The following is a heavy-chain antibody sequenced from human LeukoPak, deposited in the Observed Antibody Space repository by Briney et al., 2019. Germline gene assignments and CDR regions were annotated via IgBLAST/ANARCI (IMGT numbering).Heavy chain of an antibody. J-gene: IGHJ6*03. CDR3: ARDHNDFWGGKRLYYYYYMDV. D-gene: IGHD3-3*01. Sequence: SETLSLTCTVSGGSISSGSYYWSWIRQPAGKGLEWIGRIYTSGSTNYNPSLKSRVTISVDTSKNQFSLKLSSVTAADTAVYYCARDHNDFWGGKRLYYYYYMDVWGKGTTVTVSS. CDR2: IYTSGST. CDR1: GGSISSGSYY. V-gene: IGHV4-61*02.